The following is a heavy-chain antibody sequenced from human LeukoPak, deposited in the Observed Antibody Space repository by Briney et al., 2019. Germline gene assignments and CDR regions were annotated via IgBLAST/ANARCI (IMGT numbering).Heavy chain of an antibody. CDR2: ISAYNGNT. D-gene: IGHD1-26*01. CDR1: GYSFTSYG. Sequence: ASVKVPCKASGYSFTSYGISWVRQPPGQGLEWMGWISAYNGNTNYAQKFQGRVTMPTDTSTSTAYMELRSLRSDDTAVYYCARDGVGATFDYWGQGTLVTVSS. V-gene: IGHV1-18*01. J-gene: IGHJ4*02. CDR3: ARDGVGATFDY.